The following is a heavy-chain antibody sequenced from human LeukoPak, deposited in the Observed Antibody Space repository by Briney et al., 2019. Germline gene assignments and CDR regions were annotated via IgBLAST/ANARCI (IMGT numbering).Heavy chain of an antibody. V-gene: IGHV3-33*01. Sequence: PGGSLRLSCAASGFTFSSYGMHWVRQAPGKGLEWVAVIWYDGSNKYYADSVKGRFTISRDNSKDTLYLQMNSLRAEDTAVYYCARGYSSSWYVDYWGQGTLVTVSS. J-gene: IGHJ4*02. D-gene: IGHD6-13*01. CDR2: IWYDGSNK. CDR1: GFTFSSYG. CDR3: ARGYSSSWYVDY.